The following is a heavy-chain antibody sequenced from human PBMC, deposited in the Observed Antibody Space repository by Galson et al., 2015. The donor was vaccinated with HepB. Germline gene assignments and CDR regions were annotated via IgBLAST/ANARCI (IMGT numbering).Heavy chain of an antibody. D-gene: IGHD4-11*01. J-gene: IGHJ4*02. Sequence: SVKVSCKASGYTFTNYAMNWVRQAPGQGLEWMGWINTNTGNPTYVQGFTGRFVFSLDTSVSTAFLHLRNLKPEDTAVYFCARNLPPQTTVTTWAFGYWGQGTLVTVSS. V-gene: IGHV7-4-1*02. CDR2: INTNTGNP. CDR3: ARNLPPQTTVTTWAFGY. CDR1: GYTFTNYA.